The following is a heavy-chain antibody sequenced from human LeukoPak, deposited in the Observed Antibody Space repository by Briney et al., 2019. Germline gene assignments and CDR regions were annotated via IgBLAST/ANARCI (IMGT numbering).Heavy chain of an antibody. CDR1: GFTFSSYS. CDR3: AREDYYGSGSPWYFDL. J-gene: IGHJ2*01. D-gene: IGHD3-10*01. CDR2: TSSSSSSR. V-gene: IGHV3-21*01. Sequence: GGSLRLSCAASGFTFSSYSMNWVRQAPGKGLEWVSSTSSSSSSRYYGDSVKGRFTISRDNAKNSLYLQMNSLRAEDTAVYYCAREDYYGSGSPWYFDLWGRGTLVTVSS.